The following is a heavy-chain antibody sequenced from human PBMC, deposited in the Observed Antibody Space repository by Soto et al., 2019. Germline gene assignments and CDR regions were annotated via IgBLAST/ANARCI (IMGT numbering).Heavy chain of an antibody. D-gene: IGHD6-19*01. CDR3: AREDASSGHAGTFQH. CDR2: ISNDGGAQ. CDR1: GFTFSTYV. J-gene: IGHJ1*01. Sequence: QVQLVESGGGVVQPGRSLRLSCAASGFTFSTYVMHWVRQAPGKGLEWVAGISNDGGAQHYTDSVKGRFTISRDNSKNTLYVQMDSLRAEDTAVYYCAREDASSGHAGTFQHWGQGTLVTVSS. V-gene: IGHV3-30-3*01.